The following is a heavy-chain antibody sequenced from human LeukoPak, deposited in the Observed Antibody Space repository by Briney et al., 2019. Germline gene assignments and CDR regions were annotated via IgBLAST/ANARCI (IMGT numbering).Heavy chain of an antibody. J-gene: IGHJ4*02. CDR2: ISAYNGNT. CDR3: ARVRGVEYSSSSDRYYFDY. V-gene: IGHV1-18*01. Sequence: ASVKVSCKASGYTFTSYGISWVRQAPGQGLEWMGWISAYNGNTNYAQKLQGRVTMTTDTSTSTAYMELRSLRSDDTAVYYCARVRGVEYSSSSDRYYFDYWGQGTLVTVSS. D-gene: IGHD6-6*01. CDR1: GYTFTSYG.